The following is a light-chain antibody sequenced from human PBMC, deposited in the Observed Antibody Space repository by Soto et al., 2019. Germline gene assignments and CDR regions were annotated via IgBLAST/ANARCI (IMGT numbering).Light chain of an antibody. CDR3: HQYYSYPPT. J-gene: IGKJ2*01. CDR2: AAS. CDR1: QGISSY. V-gene: IGKV1-8*01. Sequence: AIRMTQSPSSLSASTGDRVTITCRASQGISSYLAWYQQKPGKAPKLLIYAASTLQSGVPSRFSGSGSQTDFTLTISCLQYEDFTTYYCHQYYSYPPTFGQGTKLEIK.